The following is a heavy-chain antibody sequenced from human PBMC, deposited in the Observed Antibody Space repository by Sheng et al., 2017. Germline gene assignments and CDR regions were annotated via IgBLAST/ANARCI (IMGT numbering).Heavy chain of an antibody. CDR3: AKGRFLEWGVDFDY. D-gene: IGHD3-3*01. CDR2: ISWNSGSI. V-gene: IGHV3-9*03. Sequence: EVQLVESGGGLVQPGRSLRLSCAASGFTFDDYAMHWVRQAPGKGLEWVSGISWNSGSIGYADSVKGRFTISRDNAKNSLYLQMNSLRAEDMALYYCAKGRFLEWGVDFDYWGQGTLVTVSS. J-gene: IGHJ4*02. CDR1: GFTFDDYA.